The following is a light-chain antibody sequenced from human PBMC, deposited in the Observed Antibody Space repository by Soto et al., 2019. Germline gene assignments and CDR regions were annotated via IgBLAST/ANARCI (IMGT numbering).Light chain of an antibody. CDR3: QQYGSSPGYS. CDR2: GTS. V-gene: IGKV3-20*01. CDR1: QSVTSTY. J-gene: IGKJ2*03. Sequence: EIVLTQSPGTLSLSPGARATLSCRASQSVTSTYLTWYQQKPGQAPRLLIHGTSNRATGIPDRFSGSGSGTEFTLTISRLEPEDFAVYYCQQYGSSPGYSFGQGPKLEIK.